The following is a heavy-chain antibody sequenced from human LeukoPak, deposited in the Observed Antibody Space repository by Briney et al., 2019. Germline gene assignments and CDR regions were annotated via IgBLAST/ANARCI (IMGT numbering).Heavy chain of an antibody. J-gene: IGHJ4*02. D-gene: IGHD3-10*01. CDR3: AKWGEVNGLWFGELLSGDGYFDY. CDR1: AFTFSNYY. CDR2: IKEDGSQK. Sequence: GGSLRLSCSASAFTFSNYYMSWVRQAPGKGLEWVANIKEDGSQKFSVDSVKGRFTISRDNSKNTLYLQMNSPRAEDTAVYYCAKWGEVNGLWFGELLSGDGYFDYWGQGTLVTVSS. V-gene: IGHV3-7*03.